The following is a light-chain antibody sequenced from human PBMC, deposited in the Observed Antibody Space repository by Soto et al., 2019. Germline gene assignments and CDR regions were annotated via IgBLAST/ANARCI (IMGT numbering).Light chain of an antibody. CDR1: SGHSSNA. CDR2: LNSDGSH. Sequence: QSVLTQSPSASASLGASVNLTCTLSSGHSSNAIAWHQQQPEKGPRYLMKLNSDGSHSKGDGIPDRLSGSSSGAERYLTISRLHSQYDPDYYCQTSGTGIVVFGGGTKLTV. J-gene: IGLJ2*01. CDR3: QTSGTGIVV. V-gene: IGLV4-69*01.